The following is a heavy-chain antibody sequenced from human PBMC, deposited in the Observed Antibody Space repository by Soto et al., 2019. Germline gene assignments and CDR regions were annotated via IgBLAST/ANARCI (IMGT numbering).Heavy chain of an antibody. CDR3: ARGYCTTTICDPWFDP. V-gene: IGHV5-51*01. CDR1: GYAFTSYW. J-gene: IGHJ5*02. D-gene: IGHD2-2*01. Sequence: GESLKISCTASGYAFTSYWIAWVRQMPGKGLEWMGIIYPGDSDTRYSPSFQGQVTISVDKSITTAYLQWSSLKASDTAMYYCARGYCTTTICDPWFDPWGQGTLVTVSS. CDR2: IYPGDSDT.